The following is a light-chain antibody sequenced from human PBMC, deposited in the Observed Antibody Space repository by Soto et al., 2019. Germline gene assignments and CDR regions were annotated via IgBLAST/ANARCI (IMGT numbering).Light chain of an antibody. CDR1: SSDVGNYNL. CDR3: CSYAGSSTFALV. Sequence: QSALTQPASVSGSPGQSITISCTGTSSDVGNYNLVSWYQQHPGKAPKLMIYEGSKRPSGVSNRFSGSKSGNTASLTISGLQAEDEADYYCCSYAGSSTFALVFGGGTKLTVL. J-gene: IGLJ2*01. V-gene: IGLV2-23*03. CDR2: EGS.